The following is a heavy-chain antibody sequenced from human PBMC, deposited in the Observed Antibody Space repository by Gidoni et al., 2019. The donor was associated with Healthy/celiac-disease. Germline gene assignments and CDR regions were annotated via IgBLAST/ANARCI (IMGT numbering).Heavy chain of an antibody. CDR3: ARTEEDY. Sequence: QVQLVESGGGVVQPVSSRRLSCAASGFTFSSYGMHWVRQAPGKGLEWVAVKWYDGSNKYYADSVKGRFTISRDNSKNTLYLQMNSLRAEDTAVYYCARTEEDYWGQGTLVTVSS. CDR2: KWYDGSNK. J-gene: IGHJ4*02. CDR1: GFTFSSYG. V-gene: IGHV3-33*01.